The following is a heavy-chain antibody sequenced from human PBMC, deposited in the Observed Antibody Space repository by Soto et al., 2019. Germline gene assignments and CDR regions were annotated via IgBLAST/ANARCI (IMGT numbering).Heavy chain of an antibody. J-gene: IGHJ5*02. CDR1: GYPITSHC. CDR2: LCYSGNT. V-gene: IGHV4-59*11. CDR3: AREMGTWLLNAVLDP. D-gene: IGHD3-9*01. Sequence: SETLSLTCTVSGYPITSHCWSWIRQPPGRGLQWIGHLCYSGNTNYNPSLKSRVTISGDTSKNQFSLNLSSVTAADTAVYYCAREMGTWLLNAVLDPWGPGTLVTVSS.